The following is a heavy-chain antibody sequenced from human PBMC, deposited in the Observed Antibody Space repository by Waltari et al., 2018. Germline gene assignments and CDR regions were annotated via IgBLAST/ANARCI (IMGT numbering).Heavy chain of an antibody. D-gene: IGHD3-3*01. CDR3: AKELRSLERGFDL. Sequence: EIQLVQSGGGSVPPGKSLTLPCAASGFTFDDYSMQWVRQVPGRGMEWVSSISWNSGRIKYADSVKGRFTISRDNAKTSVYMQMNSLKIEDTAVYYCAKELRSLERGFDLWGQGTPVIVSS. V-gene: IGHV3-9*01. J-gene: IGHJ4*02. CDR1: GFTFDDYS. CDR2: ISWNSGRI.